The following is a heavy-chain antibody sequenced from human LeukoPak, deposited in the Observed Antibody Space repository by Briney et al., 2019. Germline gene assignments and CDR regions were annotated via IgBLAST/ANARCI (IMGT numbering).Heavy chain of an antibody. V-gene: IGHV4-61*02. Sequence: SETLSLTCTVSGGSIGSATGTYYWSWIRQPAGKGLEWIGRIYTRDSTYYNPSLKSQVTISLDTSKNQFSLNLNSVTAADTAVYYCAREIVGLTRPFDYWGQGTLVTVSS. D-gene: IGHD1-26*01. CDR1: GGSIGSATGTYY. CDR2: IYTRDST. CDR3: AREIVGLTRPFDY. J-gene: IGHJ4*02.